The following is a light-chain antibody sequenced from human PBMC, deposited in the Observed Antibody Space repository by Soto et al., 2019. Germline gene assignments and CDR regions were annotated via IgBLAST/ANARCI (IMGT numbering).Light chain of an antibody. CDR1: SSNVGSNN. CDR2: NNN. Sequence: QSVLTQPPSASGTPGQRVAISCSGSSSNVGSNNVNWYQQLPGTAPKLLIHNNNQRPSGVPDRFSGSKSGTSASLAISGLQSEDEADYFCSTWDDSLIGPVFGGGTKVTVL. CDR3: STWDDSLIGPV. V-gene: IGLV1-44*01. J-gene: IGLJ3*02.